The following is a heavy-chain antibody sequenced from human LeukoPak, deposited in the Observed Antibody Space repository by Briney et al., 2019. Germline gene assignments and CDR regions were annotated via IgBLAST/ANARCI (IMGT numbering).Heavy chain of an antibody. J-gene: IGHJ4*02. V-gene: IGHV3-23*01. Sequence: GGSLRLSCAASGFTFNSYAMSWVRQAPGKGLEWVSTITDSGGSTYYADSVKGRFTISGDNSKNTLYLQMNSLRAEDTAVYYCAKRGGSGSYYHFDYWGQGTLVTVSS. CDR3: AKRGGSGSYYHFDY. CDR1: GFTFNSYA. D-gene: IGHD3-10*01. CDR2: ITDSGGST.